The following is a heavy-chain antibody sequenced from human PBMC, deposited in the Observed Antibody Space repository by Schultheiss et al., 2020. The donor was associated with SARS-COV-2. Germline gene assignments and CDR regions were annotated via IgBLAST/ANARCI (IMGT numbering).Heavy chain of an antibody. Sequence: ASVKVSCKASGYTFTSYYMHWVRQAPGQGLEWMGWINPNSGGTNYAQKFQGRVTITADKSTSTAYMELRSLRSDDTAVYYCTRLDTVTHGRTFDYWGQGTLVTVSS. V-gene: IGHV1-2*02. CDR2: INPNSGGT. CDR3: TRLDTVTHGRTFDY. D-gene: IGHD4-17*01. J-gene: IGHJ4*02. CDR1: GYTFTSYY.